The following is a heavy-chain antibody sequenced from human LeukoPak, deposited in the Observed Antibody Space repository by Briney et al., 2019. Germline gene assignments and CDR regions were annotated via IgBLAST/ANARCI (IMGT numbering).Heavy chain of an antibody. CDR2: MNPNSGNT. CDR1: GYTFNSYD. Sequence: ASVTVSCKASGYTFNSYDINWVRQATGQGLEWMGWMNPNSGNTGYAQKFQGRVTMTRNTSISTAYMELSSLRSEDTAVYYCARIPGLDYDSSGYSDYWGQGTLVTVSS. D-gene: IGHD3-22*01. V-gene: IGHV1-8*01. J-gene: IGHJ4*02. CDR3: ARIPGLDYDSSGYSDY.